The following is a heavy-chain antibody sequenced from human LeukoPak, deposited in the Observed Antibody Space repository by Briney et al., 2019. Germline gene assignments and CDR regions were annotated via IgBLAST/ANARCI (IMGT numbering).Heavy chain of an antibody. D-gene: IGHD2-15*01. V-gene: IGHV4-39*01. Sequence: SETLSLTCTVSGGSIRSSSYYWGWIRQPPGKGLEWIGSISYSGSTYYNPSLKSRVTIFVETSKNQFSLNLSSLTASDTAVYYCATIQIMVVPATLNYWGQGTLVTVSS. CDR2: ISYSGST. J-gene: IGHJ4*02. CDR3: ATIQIMVVPATLNY. CDR1: GGSIRSSSYY.